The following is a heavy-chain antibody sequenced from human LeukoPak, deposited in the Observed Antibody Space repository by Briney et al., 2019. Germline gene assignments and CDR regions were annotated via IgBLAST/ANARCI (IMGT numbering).Heavy chain of an antibody. J-gene: IGHJ4*02. Sequence: GGSLRLSCAASGFTFINYAMSWVRQAPGMGLEWVSGISGGSDGTYYADPVKGRFTISRDNSKNTLYLQMNSLRAEDTAIYYCAKGSSGYIYGDYWGQGTLVTVSS. CDR3: AKGSSGYIYGDY. D-gene: IGHD5-18*01. V-gene: IGHV3-23*01. CDR1: GFTFINYA. CDR2: ISGGSDGT.